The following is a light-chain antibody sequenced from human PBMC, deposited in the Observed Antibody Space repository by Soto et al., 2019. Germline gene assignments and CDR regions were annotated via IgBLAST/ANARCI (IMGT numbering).Light chain of an antibody. J-gene: IGLJ2*01. CDR1: NSNIGNNY. V-gene: IGLV1-51*01. CDR2: DTS. CDR3: GTWDTSLSAVV. Sequence: QSVLTQPPSVSAAPGQKVTISCSGSNSNIGNNYVSWYQHLPGTAPKLLIYDTSKRPSGIPDRFSGSKSGTSATLGITGLQTGDEADYYCGTWDTSLSAVVFGGGTKLTVL.